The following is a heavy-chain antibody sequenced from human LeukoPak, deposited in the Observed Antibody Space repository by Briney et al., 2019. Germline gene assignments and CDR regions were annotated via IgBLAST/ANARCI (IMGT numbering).Heavy chain of an antibody. V-gene: IGHV3-13*01. D-gene: IGHD3-10*01. Sequence: GGSLRLSCAASGFTFSSFDMHWVRQPTGQGLEWVSTIGTASDTYYPGSVKGRFTISRENAKNSLYLQMNSLRAGDTAVYYCARWGYYGSGSHNYYYYYMDVWGKGTTVTVSS. CDR1: GFTFSSFD. J-gene: IGHJ6*03. CDR2: IGTASDT. CDR3: ARWGYYGSGSHNYYYYYMDV.